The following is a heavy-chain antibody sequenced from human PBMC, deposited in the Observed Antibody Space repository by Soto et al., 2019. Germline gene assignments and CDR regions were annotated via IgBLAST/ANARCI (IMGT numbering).Heavy chain of an antibody. CDR1: GYSFSNYW. CDR3: ARFSDSSGYYGAFDI. D-gene: IGHD3-22*01. Sequence: GESLKISCKGSGYSFSNYWFAWVRQMPGKGLEWMGVIYPGDSDIRYSPSFQGQVTISADKSVSTAYLQWSSLKASDTAMYYCARFSDSSGYYGAFDIWGQGTMVTVS. J-gene: IGHJ3*02. CDR2: IYPGDSDI. V-gene: IGHV5-51*01.